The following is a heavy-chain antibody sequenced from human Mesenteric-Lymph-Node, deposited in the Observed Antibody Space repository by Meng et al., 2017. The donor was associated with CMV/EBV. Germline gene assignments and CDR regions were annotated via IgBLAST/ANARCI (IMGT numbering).Heavy chain of an antibody. V-gene: IGHV3-30-3*02. Sequence: GESLKISCAASGFTFSSYAMHWVRQAPGKGLEWVAVISYDGSNKYYADSVKGRFTISRDNSKNTLYLQMSGLRIEDTAVYYCAKRHDPLTSRDDSLDVWGQGTMVTVSS. J-gene: IGHJ3*01. D-gene: IGHD3-3*01. CDR3: AKRHDPLTSRDDSLDV. CDR1: GFTFSSYA. CDR2: ISYDGSNK.